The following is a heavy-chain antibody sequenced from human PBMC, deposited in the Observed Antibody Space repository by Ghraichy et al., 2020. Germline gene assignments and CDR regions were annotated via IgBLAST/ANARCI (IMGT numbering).Heavy chain of an antibody. Sequence: LSLTCEASGFTFFNYAMSWVRQAPGKGLEWVAGITGSGVSTYYPASVKGRFTVSRDNDKNEMYLRMNSLRVDDTATYFCAKRRDSYDSTGYYGDTEDAFDIWGQGTMVIVSS. J-gene: IGHJ3*02. D-gene: IGHD3-22*01. CDR2: ITGSGVST. CDR1: GFTFFNYA. CDR3: AKRRDSYDSTGYYGDTEDAFDI. V-gene: IGHV3-23*01.